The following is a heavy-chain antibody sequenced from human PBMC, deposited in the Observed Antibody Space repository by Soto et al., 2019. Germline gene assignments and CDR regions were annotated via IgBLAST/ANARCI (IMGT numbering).Heavy chain of an antibody. J-gene: IGHJ4*02. CDR3: ARGPTLTTEREFAQKFDY. Sequence: SETLSLTCTVSGGSISSYYWSWIRQPPGKGLEWIGYIYYSGSTNYNPSLKSRVTISVDTSKNQFSLKLSSVTAADTAVYYCARGPTLTTEREFAQKFDYWGQGTLVTVSS. D-gene: IGHD4-4*01. V-gene: IGHV4-59*01. CDR1: GGSISSYY. CDR2: IYYSGST.